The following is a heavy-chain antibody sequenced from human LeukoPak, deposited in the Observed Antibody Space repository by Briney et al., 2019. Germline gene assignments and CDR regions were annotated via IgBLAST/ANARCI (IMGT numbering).Heavy chain of an antibody. CDR2: INHSGST. CDR1: GGSFSGYY. V-gene: IGHV4-34*01. D-gene: IGHD5-18*01. CDR3: ARGRGIQLWSGGYYFAY. Sequence: PSETLSLTCAVYGGSFSGYYWSWIRQPPGKGLEWIGEINHSGSTNYNPSLKSRVTISVDTSKNQFSLKLSSVTAADTAVYYWARGRGIQLWSGGYYFAYWAREPWSPSPQ. J-gene: IGHJ4*02.